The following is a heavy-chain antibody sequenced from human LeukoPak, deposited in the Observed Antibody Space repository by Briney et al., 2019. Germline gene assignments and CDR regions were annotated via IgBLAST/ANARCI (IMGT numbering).Heavy chain of an antibody. CDR1: GGSFSGYY. Sequence: PSGTLSLTCAVYGGSFSGYYWSWIRQPPGKGLEWIGEINHSGSTNYNPSLKSRVTISVDTSKNQFSLKLSSVTAADTAVYYCARVTVGTSCYMCYYYYYYMDVWGKGTTVTVSS. J-gene: IGHJ6*03. CDR3: ARVTVGTSCYMCYYYYYYMDV. CDR2: INHSGST. D-gene: IGHD2-2*02. V-gene: IGHV4-34*01.